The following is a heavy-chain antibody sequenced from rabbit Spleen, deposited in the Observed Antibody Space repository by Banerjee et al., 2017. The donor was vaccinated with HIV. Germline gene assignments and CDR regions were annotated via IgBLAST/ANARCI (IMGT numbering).Heavy chain of an antibody. Sequence: QEQLVESGGGLVQPGGSLKLSCKASGFSLSGSYNMGWVRQAPGKGLEYIGFIYTSSGSTWYATWAKGRFTVSKTSTTVTLQMTSLTAADTATYFCARSGSGDGTYFNLWGPGTLVTVS. V-gene: IGHV1S45*01. CDR2: IYTSSGST. D-gene: IGHD1-1*01. CDR1: GFSLSGSYN. CDR3: ARSGSGDGTYFNL. J-gene: IGHJ4*01.